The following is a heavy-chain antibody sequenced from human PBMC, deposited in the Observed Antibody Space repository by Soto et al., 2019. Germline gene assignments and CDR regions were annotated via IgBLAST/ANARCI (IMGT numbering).Heavy chain of an antibody. J-gene: IGHJ4*02. CDR2: IIPLFGRA. V-gene: IGHV1-69*01. D-gene: IGHD3-10*01. CDR3: ARGAPDDAGSLDS. CDR1: GGPFSTHA. Sequence: QVQLVQSGAEVRKPGSSVKVSCKASGGPFSTHALSWVRQSPGQGLEWMGGIIPLFGRAHYEQKFQGRLTITADESTSTAHIYLTSLSSDDTAVYYCARGAPDDAGSLDSWGQGTLVIVSS.